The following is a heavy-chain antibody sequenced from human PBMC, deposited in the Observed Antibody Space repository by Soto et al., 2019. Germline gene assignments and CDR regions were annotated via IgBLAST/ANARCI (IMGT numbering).Heavy chain of an antibody. D-gene: IGHD5-18*01. V-gene: IGHV4-59*01. CDR1: GGSIISYY. Sequence: PSETLSLTCTVSGGSIISYYWSWIRQPPGKGLEWIGYIYYSGSTNYNPSLKSRVTISVDTSKNQFSLKLSSVTAADTAVYYCARDREGYSYGSGIYYYYYGMDVWGQGTTVTVSS. CDR3: ARDREGYSYGSGIYYYYYGMDV. J-gene: IGHJ6*02. CDR2: IYYSGST.